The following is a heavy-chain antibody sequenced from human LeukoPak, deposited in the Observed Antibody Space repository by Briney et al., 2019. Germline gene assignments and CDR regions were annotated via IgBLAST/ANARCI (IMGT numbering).Heavy chain of an antibody. CDR3: ARYGSGYDLIDY. CDR1: GFTVSSNY. D-gene: IGHD5-12*01. V-gene: IGHV3-53*01. CDR2: IYSGGST. J-gene: IGHJ4*02. Sequence: PGGPLRLSCAASGFTVSSNYMSWVRQAPGKGLEWVSVIYSGGSTYYADSVKGRFTIFRDNAKNTLNLQMNSLRAEDTAVYYCARYGSGYDLIDYWGQGTLVTVSS.